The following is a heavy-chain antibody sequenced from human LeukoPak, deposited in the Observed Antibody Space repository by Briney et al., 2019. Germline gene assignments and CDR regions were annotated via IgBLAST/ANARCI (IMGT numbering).Heavy chain of an antibody. CDR2: ISSSSSTI. D-gene: IGHD5-18*01. CDR3: ARDGSRGYSYA. V-gene: IGHV3-48*01. J-gene: IGHJ5*02. Sequence: GGSLRLSCAASGFTFSSYSMNWVRQAPGKGLEWVSYISSSSSTIYYADSVKGRFTISRDNAKNSLYLQMNSLRAEDTAVYYFARDGSRGYSYAWGQGTLVTVSS. CDR1: GFTFSSYS.